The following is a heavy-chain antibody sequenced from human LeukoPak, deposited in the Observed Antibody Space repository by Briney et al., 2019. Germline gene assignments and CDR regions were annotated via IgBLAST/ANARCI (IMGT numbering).Heavy chain of an antibody. D-gene: IGHD3-22*01. CDR1: GYTFTSYD. Sequence: GASVKVSCKASGYTFTSYDINWVRQATGQGLEWMGWMNPNSGNTGYAQKFQGRATITRNTSISTAYMELSSLRSEDTAVYYCARGRGYYDSSGSRGFDPWGQGTLVTVSS. J-gene: IGHJ5*02. CDR2: MNPNSGNT. V-gene: IGHV1-8*03. CDR3: ARGRGYYDSSGSRGFDP.